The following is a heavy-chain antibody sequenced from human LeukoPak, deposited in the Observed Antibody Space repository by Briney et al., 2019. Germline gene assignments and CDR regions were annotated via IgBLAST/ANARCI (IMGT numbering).Heavy chain of an antibody. D-gene: IGHD6-6*01. J-gene: IGHJ4*02. CDR3: ARGGIAALPFDY. CDR1: GGSISSYY. CDR2: IYYSGST. Sequence: SETLSLTCTVSGGSISSYYWSWIRQPPGKGLEWIGYIYYSGSTNYNPSLKSRVTISVDTSKNQFSLKLSSVTAADTAVYYCARGGIAALPFDYWGQGTLVTVPS. V-gene: IGHV4-59*01.